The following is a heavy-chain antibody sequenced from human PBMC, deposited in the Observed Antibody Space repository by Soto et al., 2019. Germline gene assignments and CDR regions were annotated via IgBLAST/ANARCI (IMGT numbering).Heavy chain of an antibody. CDR2: IYYSGST. CDR1: GGSISSYY. CDR3: ARLVGQDRPL. V-gene: IGHV4-59*08. J-gene: IGHJ4*02. D-gene: IGHD2-15*01. Sequence: PSETLSLTCTVSGGSISSYYWSWIRQPPGKGLEWIGYIYYSGSTNYNPSLKSRVTISVDTSKNQFSLKLSSVTAADTAVYYCARLVGQDRPLWGQGTLVTVSS.